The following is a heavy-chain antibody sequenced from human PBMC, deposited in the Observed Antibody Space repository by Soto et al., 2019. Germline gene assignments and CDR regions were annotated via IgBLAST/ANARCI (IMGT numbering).Heavy chain of an antibody. J-gene: IGHJ6*02. CDR1: GGSISSGDYY. CDR2: IYDSGST. V-gene: IGHV4-30-4*01. Sequence: SETLSITCTFSGGSISSGDYYWSWIRQPPGKGLEWIGYIYDSGSTYYNASLKSRVTISLDTSKNQFSLKLTSVSAADTAVYYCARGGNYYGLRVWGQGTTVTVSS. CDR3: ARGGNYYGLRV.